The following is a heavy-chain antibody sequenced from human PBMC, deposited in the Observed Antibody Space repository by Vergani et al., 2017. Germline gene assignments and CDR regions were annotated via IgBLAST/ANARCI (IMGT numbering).Heavy chain of an antibody. Sequence: EVQLLESGGGLVQPGGSLRLSCAASGFTFSSYAMIWVRQAPGKGLEWVSGISGIGGSTYYADSVKGRFTIARDNAQNSLFLEMNSLRTEDTAVYYWARERERYSSGWYYIDYWGQGTLVTVSS. CDR2: ISGIGGST. CDR1: GFTFSSYA. D-gene: IGHD6-19*01. J-gene: IGHJ4*02. CDR3: ARERERYSSGWYYIDY. V-gene: IGHV3-23*01.